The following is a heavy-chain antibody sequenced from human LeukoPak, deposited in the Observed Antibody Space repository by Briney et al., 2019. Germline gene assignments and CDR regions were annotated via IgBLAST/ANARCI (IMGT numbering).Heavy chain of an antibody. Sequence: GASVKVSCKASGYTFTGYYMHWVRQAPGQGLEWMGGIIPMSDTANYPQKFRGRLTITADIPTSTVYMELSSLRSEDTAVYYCAREDDTGRYMGDDAFDIWGQGTMVTVSS. CDR3: AREDDTGRYMGDDAFDI. V-gene: IGHV1-69*06. D-gene: IGHD1-26*01. J-gene: IGHJ3*02. CDR1: GYTFTGYY. CDR2: IIPMSDTA.